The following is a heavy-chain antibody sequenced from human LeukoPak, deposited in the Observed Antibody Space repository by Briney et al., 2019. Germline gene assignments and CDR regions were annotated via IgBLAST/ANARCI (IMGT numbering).Heavy chain of an antibody. J-gene: IGHJ3*02. CDR2: INHSGST. D-gene: IGHD3-10*01. Sequence: TSETLSLTCAVYGGSFSGYYWSWIHQSPGKGLEWIGEINHSGSTNYNPSLKSRVTISVDTSQNQFSLKLSSVTAADTAVYYCAREWGHYYGSGSYNYGANDSWGQGRMVSVCS. CDR3: AREWGHYYGSGSYNYGANDS. CDR1: GGSFSGYY. V-gene: IGHV4-34*01.